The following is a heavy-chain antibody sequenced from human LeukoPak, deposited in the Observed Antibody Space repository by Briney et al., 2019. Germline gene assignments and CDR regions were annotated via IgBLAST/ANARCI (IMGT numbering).Heavy chain of an antibody. V-gene: IGHV4-59*12. CDR1: GGSISSYY. CDR2: IYYSGST. Sequence: SETLSLTCTVSGGSISSYYWSWTRQPPGKGLEWIGDIYYSGSTAYNPSLKSRVTISVDTSKNQFSLKLSSVTAADTAVYYCARGSSGSSWYYYYGMDVWGQGTTVTVSS. CDR3: ARGSSGSSWYYYYGMDV. J-gene: IGHJ6*02. D-gene: IGHD1-26*01.